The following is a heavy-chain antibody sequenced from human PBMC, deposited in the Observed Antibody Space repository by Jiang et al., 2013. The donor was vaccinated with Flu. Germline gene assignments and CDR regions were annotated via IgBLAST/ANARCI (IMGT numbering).Heavy chain of an antibody. J-gene: IGHJ6*02. D-gene: IGHD3-3*01. V-gene: IGHV3-11*01. CDR1: GFTFSDYY. CDR2: ISSSGSTI. Sequence: VQLVESGGGLVKPGGSLRLSCAASGFTFSDYYMSWIRQAPGKGLEWVSYISSSGSTIYYADSVKGRFTISRDNAKNSLYLQMNSLRAEDTAVYYCARDSYYDFWSGYMGLGGMDVWGQGTTVTVSS. CDR3: ARDSYYDFWSGYMGLGGMDV.